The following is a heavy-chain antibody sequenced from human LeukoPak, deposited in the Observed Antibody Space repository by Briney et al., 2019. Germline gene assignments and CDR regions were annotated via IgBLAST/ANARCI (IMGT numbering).Heavy chain of an antibody. D-gene: IGHD6-19*01. CDR1: GYTFTGYG. J-gene: IGHJ4*02. CDR2: INTYNGNT. Sequence: ASVKVSCTASGYTFTGYGISWVRQAPGQGLEWMGWINTYNGNTNYAQKLQGRVTMTTDTSTSTAYMELRSLRSDDTAVYYCAREGQYYFDYWGQGTLVTVSS. V-gene: IGHV1-18*01. CDR3: AREGQYYFDY.